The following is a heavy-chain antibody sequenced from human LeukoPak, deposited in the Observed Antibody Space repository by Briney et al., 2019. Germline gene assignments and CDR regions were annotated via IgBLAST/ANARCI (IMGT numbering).Heavy chain of an antibody. V-gene: IGHV3-7*01. CDR3: ARDRWELLSNSYHYCGLDV. CDR2: IKQDGSEK. J-gene: IGHJ6*02. Sequence: GGSLRLSCAASGFTFSDYYMSWTRQAPGKGLEWVANIKQDGSEKCYVGSVKGRFTISRDNAKNSLYLQMNSLRAEDTAVYYCARDRWELLSNSYHYCGLDVWGQGTTVTVSS. D-gene: IGHD2-15*01. CDR1: GFTFSDYY.